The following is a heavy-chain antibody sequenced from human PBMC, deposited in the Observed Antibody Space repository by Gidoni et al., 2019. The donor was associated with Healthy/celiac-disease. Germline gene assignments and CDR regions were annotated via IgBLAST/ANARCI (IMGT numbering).Heavy chain of an antibody. D-gene: IGHD3-22*01. J-gene: IGHJ3*02. CDR1: GFTFTRYS. CDR3: ARKGWLLLGSDAFDI. CDR2: ISSSSSTI. V-gene: IGHV3-48*02. Sequence: EVQLVESGGGLVQPGGSLRLSRAAPGFTFTRYSMNWVRQAPGKVLECVSYISSSSSTIYYAGSVKGRFTIARDNAKNSLYLQMNSLRDEDTAVYYCARKGWLLLGSDAFDIWGQGTMVTVSS.